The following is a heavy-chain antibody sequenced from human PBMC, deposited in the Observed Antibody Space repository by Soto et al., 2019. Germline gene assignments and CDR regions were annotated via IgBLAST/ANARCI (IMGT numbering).Heavy chain of an antibody. CDR3: AKDQSSSGWYRGAFEI. V-gene: IGHV3-23*01. Sequence: EVQLLEAGGGLVQPGGSLRLSCAASGFTFSSYALSWVRQAPGKGLEWFSAISGSGASTYYADSVKGRFTISRDNSKKTMYLQMNSLRAEDTAVYYCAKDQSSSGWYRGAFEIWGQGTMVTVSS. D-gene: IGHD6-19*01. CDR2: ISGSGAST. J-gene: IGHJ3*02. CDR1: GFTFSSYA.